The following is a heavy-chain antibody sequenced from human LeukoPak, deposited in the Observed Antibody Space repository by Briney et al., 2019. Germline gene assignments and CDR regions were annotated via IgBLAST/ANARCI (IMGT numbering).Heavy chain of an antibody. Sequence: PSGTLSLTCAVSGGSISSSNWWSWVRQPPGKGLEWIGEIYHSGSTNYNPSLKSRVTISVDKSKNQFSLKLSSVTAADTAVYYCARVVLVVEWFGEPYYYGMDVWGQGTTVTVSS. CDR3: ARVVLVVEWFGEPYYYGMDV. V-gene: IGHV4-4*02. CDR2: IYHSGST. CDR1: GGSISSSNW. J-gene: IGHJ6*02. D-gene: IGHD3-10*01.